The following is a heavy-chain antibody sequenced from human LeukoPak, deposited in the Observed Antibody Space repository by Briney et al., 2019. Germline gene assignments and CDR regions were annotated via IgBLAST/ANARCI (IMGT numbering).Heavy chain of an antibody. CDR2: ISWNSGSI. CDR1: GCSFDDYA. D-gene: IGHD1-26*01. J-gene: IGHJ4*02. V-gene: IGHV3-9*01. Sequence: GGSLRLSCAVSGCSFDDYAMHWVRQAPGKGLEWVSGISWNSGSIGYADSVKGRFTISRDSAKNSLYLQMNSLRAEDTALYYCTKTSGSYLWFYFDYWGQGTLVTVSS. CDR3: TKTSGSYLWFYFDY.